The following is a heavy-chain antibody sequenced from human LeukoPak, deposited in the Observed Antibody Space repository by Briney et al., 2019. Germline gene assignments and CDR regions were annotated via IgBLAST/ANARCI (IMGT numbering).Heavy chain of an antibody. Sequence: GGSLRLSCAASGFTFSSYSMNWVRQAPGKGLEWVSSISSSSSYIYYADSVKGRFTISRDNAKNSLYLQMNSLRAEDTAVYYCARDDYYDSSGYQEGAFDIWGQGTMVTVSS. J-gene: IGHJ3*02. D-gene: IGHD3-22*01. V-gene: IGHV3-21*01. CDR3: ARDDYYDSSGYQEGAFDI. CDR2: ISSSSSYI. CDR1: GFTFSSYS.